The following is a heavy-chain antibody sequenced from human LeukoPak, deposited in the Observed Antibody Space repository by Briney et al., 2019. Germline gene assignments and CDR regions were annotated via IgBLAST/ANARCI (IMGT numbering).Heavy chain of an antibody. J-gene: IGHJ5*02. Sequence: ASVKVSCKASGYTFTSYDINWVRQATGQGLEWMGWMNPNSGNTGYAQKFQGRVTITRNTSISTAYKELSSLRSEDTAVYYCARGPFGVVDPFDPWGQGTLVTVSS. CDR1: GYTFTSYD. CDR3: ARGPFGVVDPFDP. V-gene: IGHV1-8*03. CDR2: MNPNSGNT. D-gene: IGHD3-3*01.